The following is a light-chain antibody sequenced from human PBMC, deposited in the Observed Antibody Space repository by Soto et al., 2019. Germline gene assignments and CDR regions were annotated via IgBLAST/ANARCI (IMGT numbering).Light chain of an antibody. V-gene: IGLV1-44*01. Sequence: QSVLTQPPSASGTPGQWVTISCSGGSSDIGSNTVHRYQHLPGTAPKLLIYNGNQRPSGVPDRFSGSKSGTSASLAISGLQSEDEADYYCAAWDDSLNGPVFGGGTKLTV. CDR2: NGN. J-gene: IGLJ2*01. CDR1: SSDIGSNT. CDR3: AAWDDSLNGPV.